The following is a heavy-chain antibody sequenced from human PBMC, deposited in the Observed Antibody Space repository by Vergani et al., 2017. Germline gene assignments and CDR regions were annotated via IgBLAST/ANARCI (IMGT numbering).Heavy chain of an antibody. Sequence: EVQLLESGGGLVQPGGSLRLSCAASGFTFSSYAMSWVRQAPGKGLEWVSASSSSSSYIYYADSVKGRFTISRDNAKNSLYLQMNSLRAEDTAVYYCARDLGEESADYWGQGTLVTVSS. D-gene: IGHD3-3*01. V-gene: IGHV3-21*01. J-gene: IGHJ4*02. CDR2: SSSSSSYI. CDR3: ARDLGEESADY. CDR1: GFTFSSYA.